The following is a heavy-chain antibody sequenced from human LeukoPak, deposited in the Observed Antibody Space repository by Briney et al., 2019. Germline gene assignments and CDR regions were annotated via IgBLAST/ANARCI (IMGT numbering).Heavy chain of an antibody. CDR3: ARGGPSGYVD. Sequence: SETLSLTCAVYGGSFSGYYWSWIRQPPGNGLEWIGEINHRGSTNYNPSLKSRVTISVDTSKSQFSLKLSSVTAADTAVYYCARGGPSGYVDWGQGTLVTVSS. CDR1: GGSFSGYY. V-gene: IGHV4-34*01. CDR2: INHRGST. D-gene: IGHD5-12*01. J-gene: IGHJ4*02.